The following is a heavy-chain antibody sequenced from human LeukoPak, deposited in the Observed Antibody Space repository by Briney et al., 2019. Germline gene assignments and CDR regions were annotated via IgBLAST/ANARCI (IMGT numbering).Heavy chain of an antibody. D-gene: IGHD4-17*01. CDR2: IYTSGST. Sequence: PSQTLSLTCTVSGGSISSGSYYWSWIRQPAGKGLEWIGRIYTSGSTNYNPSLKSRVTISVDTSKNQFSLKLSSVTAADTAVYYCARDLTRVENDYWGQGTLVTVSS. V-gene: IGHV4-61*02. CDR1: GGSISSGSYY. J-gene: IGHJ4*02. CDR3: ARDLTRVENDY.